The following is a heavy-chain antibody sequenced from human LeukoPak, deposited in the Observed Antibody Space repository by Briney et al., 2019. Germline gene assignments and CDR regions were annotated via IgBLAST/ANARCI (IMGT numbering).Heavy chain of an antibody. CDR1: GSTFSSYA. CDR3: AKAMGATLFDY. D-gene: IGHD1-26*01. J-gene: IGHJ4*02. CDR2: ISGSGGST. V-gene: IGHV3-23*01. Sequence: GGSLRLSCAASGSTFSSYAMSWVRQAPGKGLEWVSGISGSGGSTYYADSVKGRFTISRDNSKNTLYLQMNSLRAGDTAVYYCAKAMGATLFDYWGQGTLVTVSS.